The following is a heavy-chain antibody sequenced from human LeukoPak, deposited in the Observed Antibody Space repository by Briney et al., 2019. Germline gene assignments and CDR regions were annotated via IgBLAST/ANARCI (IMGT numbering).Heavy chain of an antibody. CDR1: GGSISSSGYY. CDR3: ARHFRSSGPRLPLDY. J-gene: IGHJ4*02. D-gene: IGHD3-22*01. V-gene: IGHV4-39*01. CDR2: IYYSGST. Sequence: PSETLSLTCTVSGGSISSSGYYWGWIRQPPGKGLEWIGSIYYSGSTYYNPSLKSRVTISVDTSKNQFSLKLSSVTAADTAVYYCARHFRSSGPRLPLDYWGREPWSPSPQ.